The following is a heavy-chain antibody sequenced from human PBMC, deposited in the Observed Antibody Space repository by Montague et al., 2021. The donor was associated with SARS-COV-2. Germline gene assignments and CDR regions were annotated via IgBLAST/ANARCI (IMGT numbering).Heavy chain of an antibody. V-gene: IGHV4-34*01. Sequence: LSLPCAVYGGSFSGYYWSWIRQPPGKGLEWIGEINHSGSTNYNPSLKSRVTISVDTSKNQFSLKLSSVTAADTAVYYCARIRCITIFGVVITPYYYGMDVWGQGTTVTVSS. CDR2: INHSGST. CDR3: ARIRCITIFGVVITPYYYGMDV. CDR1: GGSFSGYY. D-gene: IGHD3-3*01. J-gene: IGHJ6*02.